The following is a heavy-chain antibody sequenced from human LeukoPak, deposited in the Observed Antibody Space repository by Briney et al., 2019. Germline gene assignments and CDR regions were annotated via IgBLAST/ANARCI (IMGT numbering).Heavy chain of an antibody. CDR2: VNRDGSET. CDR3: ARDNGMDV. J-gene: IGHJ6*02. CDR1: GFTLSNHW. Sequence: GGSLRLSCAASGFTLSNHWMTWVRQVPGRGPEWVANVNRDGSETYYLDSVKGRFTISKDNAKNSLYLQMNSLRAEDTALYHCARDNGMDVWGQGTTVIVSS. V-gene: IGHV3-7*03.